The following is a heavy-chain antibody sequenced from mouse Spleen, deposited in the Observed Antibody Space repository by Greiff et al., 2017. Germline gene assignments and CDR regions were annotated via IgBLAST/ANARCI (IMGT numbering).Heavy chain of an antibody. Sequence: VKVVESGAELVRPGTSVKVSCKASGYAFTNYLIEWVKQRPGQGLEWIGVINPGSGGTNYNEKFKGKATLTADKSSSTAYMQLSSLTSDDSAVYFCARSGWGPYYFDYWGQGTTLTVSS. V-gene: IGHV1-54*01. CDR3: ARSGWGPYYFDY. D-gene: IGHD1-1*02. J-gene: IGHJ2*01. CDR2: INPGSGGT. CDR1: GYAFTNYL.